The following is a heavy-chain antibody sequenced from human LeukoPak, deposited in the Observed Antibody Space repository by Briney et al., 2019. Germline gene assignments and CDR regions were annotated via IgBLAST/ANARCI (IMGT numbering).Heavy chain of an antibody. J-gene: IGHJ4*02. V-gene: IGHV3-21*01. Sequence: GGSLRLSCAASGFSFRGYSINGVRQAPGEGLEGVSSISPSSSYIYYADSVKGRFTICRDNAKNSLYLQMNSLRAEDTAVYYCARGRGCSSMSCYPDYWGQGTLVTVSS. CDR1: GFSFRGYS. CDR2: ISPSSSYI. D-gene: IGHD2-2*01. CDR3: ARGRGCSSMSCYPDY.